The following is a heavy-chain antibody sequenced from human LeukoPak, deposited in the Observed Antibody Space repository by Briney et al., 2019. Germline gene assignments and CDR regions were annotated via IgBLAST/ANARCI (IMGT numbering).Heavy chain of an antibody. CDR1: GGSISSGSYY. D-gene: IGHD3/OR15-3a*01. CDR3: ARHQSGGLWGGFDF. V-gene: IGHV4-61*02. CDR2: IYTSGST. J-gene: IGHJ3*01. Sequence: KPSQTLSLTCTVSGGSISSGSYYWSWIRQPAGKGLEWIGRIYTSGSTNYNPSLKSRVTISVDTSKKQFSLKLSSVTAADTAVYYCARHQSGGLWGGFDFWGQGVMATVSS.